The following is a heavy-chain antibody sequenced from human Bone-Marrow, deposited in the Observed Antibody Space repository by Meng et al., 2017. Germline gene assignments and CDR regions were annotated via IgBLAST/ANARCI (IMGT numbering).Heavy chain of an antibody. Sequence: SVTVSCKASGGTFSSYAISWVQQAPGQGLEWMGGIIPIFGTANYAQKFQGRVTITADESTSTAYMELSSLRSEDTAVYYCARGYCSGGSCYSGSYYWYFDLWGRGTLVTVSS. CDR3: ARGYCSGGSCYSGSYYWYFDL. V-gene: IGHV1-69*13. CDR2: IIPIFGTA. J-gene: IGHJ2*01. CDR1: GGTFSSYA. D-gene: IGHD2-15*01.